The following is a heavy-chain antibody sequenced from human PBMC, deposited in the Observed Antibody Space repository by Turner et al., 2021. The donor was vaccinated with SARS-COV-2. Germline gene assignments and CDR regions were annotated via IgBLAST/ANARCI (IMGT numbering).Heavy chain of an antibody. CDR2: IYYSGST. J-gene: IGHJ4*02. CDR1: GGSISSGGYY. V-gene: IGHV4-31*03. Sequence: QVQLQESGPGLVKPSQTLSLTCTVSGGSISSGGYYWSWIRQHPGKGLEWIGNIYYSGSTYYNPSLKSRVTISVDTSKNQFSLKLTSVTAADTAVYYCARGPDTWENYSCFDYWGQGTLVTVSS. CDR3: ARGPDTWENYSCFDY. D-gene: IGHD1-26*01.